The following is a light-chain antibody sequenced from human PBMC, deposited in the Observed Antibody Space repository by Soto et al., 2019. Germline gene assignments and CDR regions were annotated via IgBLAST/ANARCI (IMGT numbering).Light chain of an antibody. CDR2: KAS. Sequence: DIQMTQSPSTLSGSVGDRVTITCRASQTISSWLAWYQQKPGKAPKLLIYKASTLKSGVPSRFSGSGSGTEFTLTISSLQPDDSATYYCQQYNSYLWTFGQGTKVDIK. J-gene: IGKJ1*01. CDR1: QTISSW. V-gene: IGKV1-5*03. CDR3: QQYNSYLWT.